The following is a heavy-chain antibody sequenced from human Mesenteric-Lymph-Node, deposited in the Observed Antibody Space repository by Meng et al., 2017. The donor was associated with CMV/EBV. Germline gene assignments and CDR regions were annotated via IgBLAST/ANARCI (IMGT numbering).Heavy chain of an antibody. V-gene: IGHV4-39*07. CDR1: GGSISSSSYY. Sequence: SETLSLTCTVSGGSISSSSYYWGWIRQPPGKGLEWIGSIYYSGSTYYNPSLKSRVTISVDTSKNQFSLKLSSVTAADTAVYYCARAIFGVVVYYFDYWGQGTLLTVSS. D-gene: IGHD3-3*01. J-gene: IGHJ4*02. CDR2: IYYSGST. CDR3: ARAIFGVVVYYFDY.